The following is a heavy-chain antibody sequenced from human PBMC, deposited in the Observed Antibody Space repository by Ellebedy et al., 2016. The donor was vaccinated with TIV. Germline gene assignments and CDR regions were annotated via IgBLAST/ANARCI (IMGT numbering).Heavy chain of an antibody. J-gene: IGHJ4*02. Sequence: SETLSLXXTVSGGSISSGGYYWSWIRQHPGKGLEWIGYVYYSGSTYYNPSLKSRVTISVDTSKNQFSLKLSSVTAADTAVYYCARVVQEITFGGVNGKYFDYWGQGTLVTVSS. V-gene: IGHV4-30-4*08. D-gene: IGHD3-16*01. CDR3: ARVVQEITFGGVNGKYFDY. CDR2: VYYSGST. CDR1: GGSISSGGYY.